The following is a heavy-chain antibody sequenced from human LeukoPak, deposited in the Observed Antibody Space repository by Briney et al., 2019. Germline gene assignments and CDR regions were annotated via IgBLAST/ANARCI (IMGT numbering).Heavy chain of an antibody. J-gene: IGHJ6*04. Sequence: GESLRISCKGSGYSFTSYWISWVRQMPGKGLEWMGRIDPSDSYTNYSPSFQGHVTISAGKSISTAYLQWGSLKASDTAMYYCARHSYGSGSYYYYYGMDVWGKGTTVTVSS. CDR1: GYSFTSYW. D-gene: IGHD3-10*01. CDR3: ARHSYGSGSYYYYYGMDV. V-gene: IGHV5-10-1*01. CDR2: IDPSDSYT.